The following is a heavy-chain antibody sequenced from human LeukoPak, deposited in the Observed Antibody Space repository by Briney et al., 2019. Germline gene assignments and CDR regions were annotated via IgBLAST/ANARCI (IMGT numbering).Heavy chain of an antibody. V-gene: IGHV3-48*01. J-gene: IGHJ6*03. D-gene: IGHD6-19*01. CDR1: GFTFSSYS. CDR3: ARESSGCYWYKDV. CDR2: ISSSSSTI. Sequence: PGGSLRLSCAASGFTFSSYSMNWVRQAPGKGLEGFSYISSSSSTIYYADSVKGRFTISRDNAKNSLYLQMNSLRAEDTAVYYCARESSGCYWYKDVWGKGNTVTVSS.